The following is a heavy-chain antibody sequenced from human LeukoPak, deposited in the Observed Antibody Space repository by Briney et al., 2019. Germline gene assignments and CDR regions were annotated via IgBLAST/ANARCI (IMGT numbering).Heavy chain of an antibody. Sequence: GGSLRLSCAASGFTFSSYARSWVRQAPGKGLEWVSAISGSGGSTYYADSVKGRFTISRDNSKNTLYLQMNSLRAEDTAVYYCAKDTRSSSGGNWFDSWGQGTLVTVSS. J-gene: IGHJ5*01. D-gene: IGHD6-6*01. V-gene: IGHV3-23*01. CDR2: ISGSGGST. CDR1: GFTFSSYA. CDR3: AKDTRSSSGGNWFDS.